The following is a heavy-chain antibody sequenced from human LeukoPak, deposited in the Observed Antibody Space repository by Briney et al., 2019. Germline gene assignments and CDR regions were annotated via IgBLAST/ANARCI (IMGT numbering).Heavy chain of an antibody. CDR2: IYTSGST. D-gene: IGHD2-2*01. Sequence: SQTLSLTCTVSGGSISSGSYYWSWIRQPAGKGLGWIGRIYTSGSTNYNPSLKSRVTISVDTSKNQFSLKLSSVTAADTAVYYCARVVVPAAYNWFDPWGQGTLVTVSS. CDR3: ARVVVPAAYNWFDP. CDR1: GGSISSGSYY. J-gene: IGHJ5*02. V-gene: IGHV4-61*02.